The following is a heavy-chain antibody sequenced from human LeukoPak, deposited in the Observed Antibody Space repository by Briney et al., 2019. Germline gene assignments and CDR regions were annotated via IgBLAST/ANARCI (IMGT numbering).Heavy chain of an antibody. Sequence: ASVKVSCKASGYTFTSYYMHWVRQAPGQGLEWMGIINPSGGSTTYAQKFQGRVTMTRDTSTSTVYVEPSSLRSEDTALYYCAKDPTFRNYYDSSGHLYYFDYWGQGTLVTVSS. CDR2: INPSGGST. CDR3: AKDPTFRNYYDSSGHLYYFDY. J-gene: IGHJ4*02. D-gene: IGHD3-22*01. V-gene: IGHV1-46*01. CDR1: GYTFTSYY.